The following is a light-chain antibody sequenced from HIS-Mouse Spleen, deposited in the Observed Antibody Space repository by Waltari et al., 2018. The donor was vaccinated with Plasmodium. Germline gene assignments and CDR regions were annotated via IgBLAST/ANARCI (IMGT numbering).Light chain of an antibody. J-gene: IGKJ1*01. CDR2: AAS. CDR1: QSISSY. CDR3: QQSYSTWT. V-gene: IGKV1-39*01. Sequence: DIQMTQSPSSLSASVGDRVTITCRASQSISSYLNWYQHKPGKAPKILIYAASSLQSGVPSRFSGSGSGTDFTLTISSLQPEDFATYYCQQSYSTWTFGQGTKVEIK.